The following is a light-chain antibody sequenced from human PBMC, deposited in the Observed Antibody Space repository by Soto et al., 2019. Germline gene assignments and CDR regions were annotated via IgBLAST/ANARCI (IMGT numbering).Light chain of an antibody. CDR1: SGSVSTSYY. CDR2: STN. V-gene: IGLV8-61*01. CDR3: VLCMGSGIGV. Sequence: QTVVTQEPSFSVSPGGTVTLTCGLSSGSVSTSYYPSWYQQTPGQAPRTLIYSTNTRSSGVPDRFSGSILGNKAALTITGAQADDESDYYCVLCMGSGIGVFGGGTKLTVL. J-gene: IGLJ2*01.